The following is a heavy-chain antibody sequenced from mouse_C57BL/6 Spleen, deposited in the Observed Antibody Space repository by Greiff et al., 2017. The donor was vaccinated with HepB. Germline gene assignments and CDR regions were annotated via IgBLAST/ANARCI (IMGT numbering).Heavy chain of an antibody. Sequence: VQLQQSGAELVRPGASVKLSCTASGFNIKDYYMHWVKQRPEQGLEWIGRIDPEDGDTEYASKFQGKATLTADTSSNTAYLQLSSLTSEDTAVSYCTSGYDGYFAWFAYWGQGTLVTVSA. D-gene: IGHD2-3*01. V-gene: IGHV14-1*01. J-gene: IGHJ3*01. CDR2: IDPEDGDT. CDR1: GFNIKDYY. CDR3: TSGYDGYFAWFAY.